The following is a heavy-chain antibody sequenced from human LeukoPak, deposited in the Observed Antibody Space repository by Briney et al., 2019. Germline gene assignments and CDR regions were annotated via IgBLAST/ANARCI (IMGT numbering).Heavy chain of an antibody. CDR1: GFTFSNYA. CDR3: ARGRLRVIDAFDI. D-gene: IGHD2-21*01. CDR2: ISSSGGTT. J-gene: IGHJ3*02. V-gene: IGHV3-23*01. Sequence: GGSLRLSCAASGFTFSNYAMSWVRQAPGKGLEWVSGISSSGGTTYYADSVKGRFTISRDNSKNTLYLQMDSLRAGDTAVYYCARGRLRVIDAFDIWGQGTMVTVSS.